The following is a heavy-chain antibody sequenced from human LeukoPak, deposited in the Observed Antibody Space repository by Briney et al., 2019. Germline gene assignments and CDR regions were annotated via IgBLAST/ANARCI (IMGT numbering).Heavy chain of an antibody. CDR2: MNPNSGNT. CDR1: GYAFTSYD. V-gene: IGHV1-8*01. D-gene: IGHD2-15*01. Sequence: GASAKVSCKASGYAFTSYDINWVRQATGQGLEWMGWMNPNSGNTGYAQKFQGRVTMTRNTSISTAYMELSSLRSEDTAVYYCASCSGGSCYDPWFDPWGQGTLVTVSS. J-gene: IGHJ5*02. CDR3: ASCSGGSCYDPWFDP.